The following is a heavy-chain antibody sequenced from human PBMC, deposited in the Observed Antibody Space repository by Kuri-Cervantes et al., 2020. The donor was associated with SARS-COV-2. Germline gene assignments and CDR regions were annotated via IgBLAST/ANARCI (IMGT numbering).Heavy chain of an antibody. CDR3: VGNYYDSSGSFFDY. D-gene: IGHD3-22*01. Sequence: GESLKISCAASGFTFSNYAIHWVRQAPGKGLEWVARISYDGSDKNYADSVKGLFTISRDYSKNTLYLLMSSLRAEDTAVYYCVGNYYDSSGSFFDYWGQGTLVTVSS. J-gene: IGHJ4*02. CDR2: ISYDGSDK. V-gene: IGHV3-30*15. CDR1: GFTFSNYA.